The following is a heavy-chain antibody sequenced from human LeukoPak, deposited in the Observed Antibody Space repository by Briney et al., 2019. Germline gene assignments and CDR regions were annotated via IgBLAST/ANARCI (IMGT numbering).Heavy chain of an antibody. Sequence: GGSLRLSCAGSGFTFSNYWMNWVRQAPGKGLEWVSGVNGNGGSTSYADSVKGRFTIFRDNSKNTVYLQMNSLRVEDTAVYYCAKSLYGGCDYWGQGTVVTVSS. D-gene: IGHD3-16*02. CDR2: VNGNGGST. J-gene: IGHJ4*02. V-gene: IGHV3-23*01. CDR1: GFTFSNYW. CDR3: AKSLYGGCDY.